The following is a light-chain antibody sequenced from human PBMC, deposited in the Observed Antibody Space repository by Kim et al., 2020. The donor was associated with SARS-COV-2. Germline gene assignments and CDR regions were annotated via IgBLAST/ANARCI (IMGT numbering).Light chain of an antibody. CDR2: ATS. CDR3: LQDYTDPFT. Sequence: ASEGDRVTITGRASQSIGNDLCWYQQKPGKAPKLLSYATSTLQSGVPSRFSGGGYGTDFTLTISSLHAEDFATYYCLQDYTDPFTFGPGTKVDIK. CDR1: QSIGND. J-gene: IGKJ3*01. V-gene: IGKV1-6*01.